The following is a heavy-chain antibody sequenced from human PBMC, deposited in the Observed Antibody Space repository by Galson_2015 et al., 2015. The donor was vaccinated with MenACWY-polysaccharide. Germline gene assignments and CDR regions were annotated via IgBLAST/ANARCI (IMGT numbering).Heavy chain of an antibody. D-gene: IGHD2-2*01. J-gene: IGHJ5*02. V-gene: IGHV4-39*01. CDR3: ARPKPGYCSSTSCPPVRFDP. CDR1: GGSISSSSYY. Sequence: ETLSLTRTVSGGSISSSSYYWGWIRQPPGKGLEWIGSVYYSGSTYYNPSLKSRVTISVDTSKNQFSLKLSSVTAADTAVYYCARPKPGYCSSTSCPPVRFDPWGQGTLVTVSS. CDR2: VYYSGST.